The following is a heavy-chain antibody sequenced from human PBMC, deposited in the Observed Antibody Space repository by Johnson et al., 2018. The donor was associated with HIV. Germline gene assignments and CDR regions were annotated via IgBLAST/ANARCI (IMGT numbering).Heavy chain of an antibody. CDR2: IYSGGSP. Sequence: VPLVESGGGLVPPGGSLRLSRAASGFTVSSNYMSWVRQAPGKGLDWGSVIYSGGSPYYADSVKGRFTIPRDKSKNTLYLQMTSRRAEDTAVYYCARDRRGDDAFDIWGQGTMVTVSS. CDR1: GFTVSSNY. V-gene: IGHV3-66*02. D-gene: IGHD3-10*01. CDR3: ARDRRGDDAFDI. J-gene: IGHJ3*02.